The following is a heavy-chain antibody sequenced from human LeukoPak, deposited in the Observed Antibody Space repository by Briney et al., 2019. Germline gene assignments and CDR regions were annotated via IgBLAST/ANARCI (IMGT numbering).Heavy chain of an antibody. CDR3: ARETVRGTCWFDP. J-gene: IGHJ5*02. D-gene: IGHD3-10*01. Sequence: ASVKVSCKASGYTFTSYYMHWVRQAPGQGLESMGIINPSGGSTSYAQKFQGRVTMTRDTSTSAVYMELSSLRSEDTAVYYCARETVRGTCWFDPWGQGTLVTVSS. CDR1: GYTFTSYY. V-gene: IGHV1-46*01. CDR2: INPSGGST.